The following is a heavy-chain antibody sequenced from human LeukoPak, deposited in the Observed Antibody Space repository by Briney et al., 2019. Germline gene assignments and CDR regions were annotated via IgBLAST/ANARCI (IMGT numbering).Heavy chain of an antibody. CDR3: ASLVPPDYYDSSGYYN. Sequence: GGSLRLSCAASGFTFSSYGMLWVRQAPGKGLEWVAVIWYDGSNKYYADSVKGRFTISRDNSKNTLYLQMNSLRAEDTAVYYCASLVPPDYYDSSGYYNWGQGTLVTVSS. J-gene: IGHJ4*02. CDR2: IWYDGSNK. CDR1: GFTFSSYG. D-gene: IGHD3-22*01. V-gene: IGHV3-33*01.